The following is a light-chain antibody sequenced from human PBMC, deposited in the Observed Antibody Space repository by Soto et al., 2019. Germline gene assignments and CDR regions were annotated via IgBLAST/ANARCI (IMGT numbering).Light chain of an antibody. CDR2: EGS. J-gene: IGLJ2*01. CDR1: SSDVGSYNL. V-gene: IGLV2-23*01. Sequence: QSALTQPASVSGSPGQSITISCTGTSSDVGSYNLVSWYQQHPGKAPKLMIYEGSKRPSGVSNRFSGYKSVNTASLTISGLQAEDEADYSCCSYAGSRTHEVFGGRTKVTVL. CDR3: CSYAGSRTHEV.